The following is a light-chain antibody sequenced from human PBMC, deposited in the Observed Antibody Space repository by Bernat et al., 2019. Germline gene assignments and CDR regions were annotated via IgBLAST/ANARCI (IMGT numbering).Light chain of an antibody. CDR1: NSNIGAGYD. CDR2: NIH. Sequence: VLTQPASVSEAPGQTVTISCTGTNSNIGAGYDVHWYQQLPGTAPRVIIFNIHNRPSGVPDRFSGSRSGASASLAITGLQPEDEADYYCQSYDTGLNVVFGGGTKVTVL. J-gene: IGLJ2*01. CDR3: QSYDTGLNVV. V-gene: IGLV1-40*01.